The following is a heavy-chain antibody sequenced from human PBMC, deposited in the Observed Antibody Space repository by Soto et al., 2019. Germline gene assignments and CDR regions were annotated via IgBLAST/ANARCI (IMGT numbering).Heavy chain of an antibody. Sequence: PGGSLRLSCVASGFTFSNNGIHWVRQAPGNGLGWVAVISSDGSKKYYADSVRGRFTISRDNSKNTLYLQMNSLRAEDTAVYYCARRINGYFDYWGQGALVTVSS. J-gene: IGHJ4*02. D-gene: IGHD2-8*01. CDR2: ISSDGSKK. V-gene: IGHV3-30*03. CDR1: GFTFSNNG. CDR3: ARRINGYFDY.